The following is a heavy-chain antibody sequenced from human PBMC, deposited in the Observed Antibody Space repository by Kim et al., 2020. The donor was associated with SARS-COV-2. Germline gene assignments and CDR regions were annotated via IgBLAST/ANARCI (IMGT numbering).Heavy chain of an antibody. CDR1: GFTFSSYA. V-gene: IGHV3-30*04. Sequence: GGSLRRSCAASGFTFSSYAMHWVRQAPGKGLEWVAVISYDGSNKYYADSVKGRFTISRDNSKNTLYLQMNSLRAEDTAVYYCARDGGLGDGYNFPLDYWGQGTLVTVSS. CDR2: ISYDGSNK. J-gene: IGHJ4*02. CDR3: ARDGGLGDGYNFPLDY. D-gene: IGHD5-12*01.